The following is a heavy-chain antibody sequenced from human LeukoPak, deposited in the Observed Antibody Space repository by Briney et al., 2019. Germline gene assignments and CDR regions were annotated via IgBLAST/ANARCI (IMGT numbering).Heavy chain of an antibody. D-gene: IGHD1-1*01. CDR3: AKGLERESRLDS. Sequence: PGGSLRLSCDASGFSMYTYTMYWVRQAPGQGLEWVSGIRNSDGMTDYADSVRGRFAISTDNSKNTLYLQMNSLRTEDTALYYCAKGLERESRLDSWGQGTLVAVSS. J-gene: IGHJ4*02. V-gene: IGHV3-23*01. CDR2: IRNSDGMT. CDR1: GFSMYTYT.